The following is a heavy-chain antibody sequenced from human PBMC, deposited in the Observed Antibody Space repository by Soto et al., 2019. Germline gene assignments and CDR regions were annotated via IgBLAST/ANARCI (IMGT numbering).Heavy chain of an antibody. CDR2: IYYSGST. D-gene: IGHD4-17*01. J-gene: IGHJ3*01. CDR3: ARHPGYGPSYGDYVGA. V-gene: IGHV4-39*01. Sequence: SETLSLTCTVSGGSISSSSYYWGWIRQPPGKGLEWIGSIYYSGSTYYNPSLKSRVTISVDTSKNQFSLKLSSVTAADTAVYYCARHPGYGPSYGDYVGAWGQGTMVTVSS. CDR1: GGSISSSSYY.